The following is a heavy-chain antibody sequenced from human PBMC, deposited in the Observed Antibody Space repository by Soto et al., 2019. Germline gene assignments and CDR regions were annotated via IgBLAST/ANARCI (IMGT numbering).Heavy chain of an antibody. CDR1: GFTFSSYE. Sequence: GGSLRLSCAASGFTFSSYEMNWVRQGPGKGLEWVSYISSSGSTTYYADSVKGRYTTSRDNAKNSLYLQMNSLRAEDTAVYYCARDHLGASDPTGHWGQGTLVTAPQ. D-gene: IGHD1-26*01. CDR2: ISSSGSTT. J-gene: IGHJ4*02. V-gene: IGHV3-48*03. CDR3: ARDHLGASDPTGH.